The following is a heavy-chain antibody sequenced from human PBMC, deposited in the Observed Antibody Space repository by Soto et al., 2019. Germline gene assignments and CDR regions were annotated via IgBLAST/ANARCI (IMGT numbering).Heavy chain of an antibody. D-gene: IGHD4-4*01. CDR1: GFTFSSYA. CDR2: ISYDGSNK. V-gene: IGHV3-30-3*01. Sequence: QVQLVESGGGVVQPGRSLRLSCAASGFTFSSYAMHWVRQAPGKGLEWVAVISYDGSNKYYADYVKGRFTISRDNSKNTMYLQMSSLRAEGTAVYYCARPLWRNDYNWGYFDLWGRGTLVTVSS. J-gene: IGHJ2*01. CDR3: ARPLWRNDYNWGYFDL.